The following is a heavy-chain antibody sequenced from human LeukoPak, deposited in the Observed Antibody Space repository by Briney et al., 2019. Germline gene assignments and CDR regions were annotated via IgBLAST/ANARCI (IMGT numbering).Heavy chain of an antibody. V-gene: IGHV1-2*02. J-gene: IGHJ4*02. CDR2: INPNSGGT. CDR1: GYTFTVYF. Sequence: ASVKVSCKASGYTFTVYFMHWVRQAPGQGLEWMGWINPNSGGTNYAQKFQGRVTMTRDTSTSTAYMELRSLRSDDTAVYYCARDTGGYDLAYWGQGTLVTVSS. CDR3: ARDTGGYDLAY. D-gene: IGHD5-12*01.